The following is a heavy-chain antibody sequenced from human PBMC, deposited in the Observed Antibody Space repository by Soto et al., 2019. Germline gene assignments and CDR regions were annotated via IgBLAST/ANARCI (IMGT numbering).Heavy chain of an antibody. D-gene: IGHD2-2*01. V-gene: IGHV3-48*01. CDR3: ARVQAADIVVVPAAMPKRGVDY. CDR1: GFTFSSYS. CDR2: LSSSSSTI. Sequence: EVQLVESGGGLLQPGGYLRLSCEASGFTFSSYSMTWVRQAPGKGLEWVSYLSSSSSTIYYADSVKGRFTISRDNAKNSLYLQMNSLRAEDTAVYYCARVQAADIVVVPAAMPKRGVDYWGQGTLVTVSS. J-gene: IGHJ4*02.